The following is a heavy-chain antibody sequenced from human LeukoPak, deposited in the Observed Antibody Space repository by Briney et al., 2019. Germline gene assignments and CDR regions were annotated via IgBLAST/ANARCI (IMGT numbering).Heavy chain of an antibody. CDR2: INHNSGGR. CDR1: VYTITDYY. D-gene: IGHD6-13*01. J-gene: IGHJ4*02. CDR3: AREYCSRWSYYFDY. Sequence: GASVTVSFKASVYTITDYYMHWVRQAPGQGREGMGWINHNSGGRNYAQRFRGRVTMTRDTSISTAYMELSRLRSDDTAVYYCAREYCSRWSYYFDYWGRGTLVTVSS. V-gene: IGHV1-2*02.